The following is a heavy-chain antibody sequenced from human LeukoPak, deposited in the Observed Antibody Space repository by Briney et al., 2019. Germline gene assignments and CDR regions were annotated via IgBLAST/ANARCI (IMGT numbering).Heavy chain of an antibody. CDR2: IYYTGST. J-gene: IGHJ4*02. D-gene: IGHD2-2*02. CDR3: ARHPGSHCSTATCYTGGVFDY. CDR1: GFTFSDYY. Sequence: LRLSCAASGFTFSDYYMSWIRQPPGKGLEWIGSIYYTGSTFYNPSLKSRVTISADTSKNQLSLKLSSVTAADTAVYYCARHPGSHCSTATCYTGGVFDYWGQGTLVTVSS. V-gene: IGHV4-38-2*01.